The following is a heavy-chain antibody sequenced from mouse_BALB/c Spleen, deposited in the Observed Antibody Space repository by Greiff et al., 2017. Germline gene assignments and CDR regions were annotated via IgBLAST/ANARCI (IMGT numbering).Heavy chain of an antibody. V-gene: IGHV1S81*02. Sequence: VQLQQPGAELVKPGASVKLSCKASGYTFTSYWMHWVKQRPGQGLEWIGEINPSNGRTNYNEKFKSKATLTVDKSSSTAYMQLSSLTSEDSAVYYCARWGTTRAMDYWGQGTSVTVSS. CDR2: INPSNGRT. CDR1: GYTFTSYW. CDR3: ARWGTTRAMDY. D-gene: IGHD1-1*01. J-gene: IGHJ4*01.